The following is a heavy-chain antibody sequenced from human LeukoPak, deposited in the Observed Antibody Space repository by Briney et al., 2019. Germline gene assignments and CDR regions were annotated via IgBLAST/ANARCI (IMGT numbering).Heavy chain of an antibody. V-gene: IGHV3-21*01. CDR1: GFTVSSNY. Sequence: GGSLRLSCAASGFTVSSNYMSWVRQAPGKGLEWVSSISRSSSYIYYADSVKGRFTISRDNAKNSLYLQMNSLRAEDTAVYYCARWLFDIVVVPAAMDYWGQGTLVTVSS. CDR2: ISRSSSYI. J-gene: IGHJ4*02. D-gene: IGHD2-2*01. CDR3: ARWLFDIVVVPAAMDY.